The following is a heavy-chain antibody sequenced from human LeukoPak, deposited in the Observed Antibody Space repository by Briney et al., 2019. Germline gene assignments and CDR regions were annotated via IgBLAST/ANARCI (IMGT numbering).Heavy chain of an antibody. CDR2: ISGSGGST. V-gene: IGHV3-23*01. D-gene: IGHD3-22*01. CDR1: GFTFSSYA. CDR3: AKTGDYYDSSGYYYYYYMDV. Sequence: PGGSLRLSCAASGFTFSSYAMSWVRQAPGKGLEWVSAISGSGGSTYYADSVKGRFTISRGNSKNTLYLQMNSLRAEDTAVYYCAKTGDYYDSSGYYYYYYMDVWGKGTTVTVSS. J-gene: IGHJ6*03.